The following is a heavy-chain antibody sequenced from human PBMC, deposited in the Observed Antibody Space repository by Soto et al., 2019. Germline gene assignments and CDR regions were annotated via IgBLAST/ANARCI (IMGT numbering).Heavy chain of an antibody. D-gene: IGHD3-9*01. Sequence: GASVKVSCKASCYSFTRYGISWGRQAPGQRLEWMGWISAYNGNTGYAQKIQGRVTMTRNTSTSTAYMELSSLRSEDTAVYYCARSLLLRYFDWTNYYYYYMDVWGKGTTVTVSS. V-gene: IGHV1-18*01. CDR2: ISAYNGNT. CDR1: CYSFTRYG. J-gene: IGHJ6*03. CDR3: ARSLLLRYFDWTNYYYYYMDV.